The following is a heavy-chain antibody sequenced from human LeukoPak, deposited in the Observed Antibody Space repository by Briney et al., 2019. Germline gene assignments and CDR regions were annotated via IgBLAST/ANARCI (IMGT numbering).Heavy chain of an antibody. J-gene: IGHJ4*02. CDR1: GFTFSSYA. V-gene: IGHV3-23*01. CDR2: ISGSGGST. D-gene: IGHD3-22*01. CDR3: AKDPHRMIVVTIFDY. Sequence: GGSLRLSCAASGFTFSSYAMSWVRQAPGKGLEWVSAISGSGGSTYYADSVKGRFTISRDNSKNTLYLQMNSLRAEDTAVYYCAKDPHRMIVVTIFDYWGQGTLVTVSS.